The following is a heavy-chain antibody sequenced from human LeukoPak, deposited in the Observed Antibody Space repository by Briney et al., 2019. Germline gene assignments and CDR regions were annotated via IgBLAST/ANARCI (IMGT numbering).Heavy chain of an antibody. J-gene: IGHJ4*02. CDR1: GGTFSSYA. CDR3: ARVGGSSWYSIN. Sequence: SVKVSCKASGGTFSSYAISWVRQAPGQGLEWMGGIIPIFGTANYAQKFQGRVTITTDEPTSTTYMELSSLRSEDTAVYYCARVGGSSWYSINWGQGTLVTVSS. D-gene: IGHD6-13*01. CDR2: IIPIFGTA. V-gene: IGHV1-69*05.